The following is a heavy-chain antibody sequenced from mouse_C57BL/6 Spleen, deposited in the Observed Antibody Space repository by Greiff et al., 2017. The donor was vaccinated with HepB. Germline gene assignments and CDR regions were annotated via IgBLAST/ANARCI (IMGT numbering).Heavy chain of an antibody. J-gene: IGHJ4*01. CDR3: ARDGGNYFYAMDY. D-gene: IGHD1-1*02. V-gene: IGHV3-6*01. CDR2: ISYDGSN. Sequence: EVKLQESGPGLVKPSQSLSLTCSVTGYSITSGYYWNWIRQFPGNKLEWMGYISYDGSNNYNPSLKNRISITRDTSKNQFFLKLNSVTTEDTATYYCARDGGNYFYAMDYWGQGTSVTVSS. CDR1: GYSITSGYY.